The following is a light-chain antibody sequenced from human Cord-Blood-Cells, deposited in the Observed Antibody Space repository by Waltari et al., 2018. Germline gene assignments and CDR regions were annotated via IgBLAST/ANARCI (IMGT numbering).Light chain of an antibody. J-gene: IGLJ2*01. Sequence: QSALTQPASVSGSPRQSIAIPCTGTSSDVGGYNYVSWYQQHPGKAPKLMIYDVSNRPSGVSNRFSGSKSGNTASLTISGLQAEDEADYYCSSYTSSSTNVVFGGGTKLTVL. CDR1: SSDVGGYNY. V-gene: IGLV2-14*01. CDR2: DVS. CDR3: SSYTSSSTNVV.